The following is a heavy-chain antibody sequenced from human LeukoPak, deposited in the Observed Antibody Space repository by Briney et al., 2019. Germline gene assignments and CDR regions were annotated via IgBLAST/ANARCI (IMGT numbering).Heavy chain of an antibody. Sequence: GESLKISCKGPGYSFTNYWIGWVRQLPGKGLEWMGIIYPGDSDTRYGPSFQGHVTISADKSISTAYQQWSSMKASDTAMYYCARHGGRSYNGAFDYWGQGALVTVSS. J-gene: IGHJ4*02. CDR2: IYPGDSDT. V-gene: IGHV5-51*01. D-gene: IGHD1-26*01. CDR1: GYSFTNYW. CDR3: ARHGGRSYNGAFDY.